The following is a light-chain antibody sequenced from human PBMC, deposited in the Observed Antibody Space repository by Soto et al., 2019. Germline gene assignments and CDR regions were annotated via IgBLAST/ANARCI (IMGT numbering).Light chain of an antibody. CDR1: NSDVGGYNY. V-gene: IGLV2-14*01. CDR3: SSFTSAYTFV. J-gene: IGLJ1*01. Sequence: QSVLAQPASVSGSPGQSIAISCTGTNSDVGGYNYVSWYQQHPGKAPKLLISEVSIRPSGVSDRFSGSKSGNTASLTISGLQTEDEADYYCSSFTSAYTFVFGSGTKLTVL. CDR2: EVS.